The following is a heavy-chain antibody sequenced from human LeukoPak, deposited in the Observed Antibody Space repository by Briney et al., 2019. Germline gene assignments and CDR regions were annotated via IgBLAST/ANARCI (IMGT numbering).Heavy chain of an antibody. CDR1: GYSFSNYW. J-gene: IGHJ4*02. V-gene: IGHV5-51*01. D-gene: IGHD2-21*02. CDR2: IYPGDYET. CDR3: AIPPGYCGNDCSFDH. Sequence: GESLQISCEGSGYSFSNYWIGWVRQMPGKGLKWMGIIYPGDYETRYSPSFQGLVTISVDKSISTAYLQWSSLKASDTAMYYCAIPPGYCGNDCSFDHWGQGTLVTVSS.